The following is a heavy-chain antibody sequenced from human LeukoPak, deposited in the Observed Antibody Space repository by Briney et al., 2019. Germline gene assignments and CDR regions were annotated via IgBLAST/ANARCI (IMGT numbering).Heavy chain of an antibody. Sequence: SETLSLTCTVSGGSISSYYWSWIRQPPGKGLEWIGSIYYSGSTYYNPSLKSRVTISVDTSKNQFSLKLSSVTAADTAVYYCARSETGHFDYWGQGTLVTVSS. CDR2: IYYSGST. J-gene: IGHJ4*02. CDR1: GGSISSYY. D-gene: IGHD1-14*01. CDR3: ARSETGHFDY. V-gene: IGHV4-59*12.